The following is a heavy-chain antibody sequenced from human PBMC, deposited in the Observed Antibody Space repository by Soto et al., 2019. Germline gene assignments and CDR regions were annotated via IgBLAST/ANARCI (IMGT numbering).Heavy chain of an antibody. J-gene: IGHJ4*02. D-gene: IGHD3-22*01. CDR2: IIPIFGTA. CDR1: GDTFSTYT. Sequence: QVQLVQSGAEVKKPGSSVKVSCNASGDTFSTYTINWVRQAPGQGLEWMGGIIPIFGTANYAQRFQGRVTITADKSTSTAYMELSSLRSEDTAMYYCAYYYDTSGYYYVHNYWGQGTLVTVSS. CDR3: AYYYDTSGYYYVHNY. V-gene: IGHV1-69*06.